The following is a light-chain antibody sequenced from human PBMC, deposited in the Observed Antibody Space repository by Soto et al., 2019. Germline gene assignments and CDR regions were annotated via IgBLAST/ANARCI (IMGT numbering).Light chain of an antibody. CDR1: QSVRKN. J-gene: IGKJ1*01. CDR3: QQYGSSPPWT. Sequence: EIVLTQSPGTLSLSPGERATLSCRASQSVRKNLAWYQQKPGQAPRLLIYGASSRATGIPDRFSGSGSGTDFTLTISRLEPEDFAVYYCQQYGSSPPWTFGQGTKVDI. V-gene: IGKV3-20*01. CDR2: GAS.